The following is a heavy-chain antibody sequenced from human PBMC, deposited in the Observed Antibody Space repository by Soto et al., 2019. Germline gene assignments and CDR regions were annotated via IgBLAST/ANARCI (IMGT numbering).Heavy chain of an antibody. CDR1: GFTFSSYG. V-gene: IGHV3-33*01. CDR2: IWYDGSNK. Sequence: GGSLRLSCAASGFTFSSYGMHWVRQAPGKGLEWVAVIWYDGSNKYYADSVKGRFTISRDNSKNTLYLQMNSLRAEDTAVYYCARVPLTGGAGRSPQNFDCWGQGTLATVSS. D-gene: IGHD7-27*01. CDR3: ARVPLTGGAGRSPQNFDC. J-gene: IGHJ4*02.